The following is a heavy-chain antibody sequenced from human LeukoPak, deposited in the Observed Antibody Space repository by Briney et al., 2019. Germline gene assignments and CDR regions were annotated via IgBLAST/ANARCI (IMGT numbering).Heavy chain of an antibody. Sequence: ASVKVSCKASGYTFTGYYMHGVRQAPGQGLEWMGRINPNSGGTNYAQKFQGRVTMTRDTSISTAYMELSRLRSDDTAVYYCARDDYSSGYYLDYWGQGTLVTVSS. J-gene: IGHJ4*02. V-gene: IGHV1-2*06. CDR2: INPNSGGT. D-gene: IGHD3-22*01. CDR1: GYTFTGYY. CDR3: ARDDYSSGYYLDY.